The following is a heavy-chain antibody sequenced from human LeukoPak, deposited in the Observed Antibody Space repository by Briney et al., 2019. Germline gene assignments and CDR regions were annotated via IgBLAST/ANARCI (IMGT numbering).Heavy chain of an antibody. CDR2: NDYSGST. CDR1: GGSISSSSYY. V-gene: IGHV4-39*01. D-gene: IGHD2-2*01. CDR3: ARRGYCSSTSCYEYWFDP. J-gene: IGHJ5*02. Sequence: SETVSLTCTVSGGSISSSSYYWGWIRQPPGKGLEWIRINDYSGSTYYNPSLKSRLTISVDTSKNQFSLKLSSVTATDTAVYYCARRGYCSSTSCYEYWFDPWGQGTLVTVSS.